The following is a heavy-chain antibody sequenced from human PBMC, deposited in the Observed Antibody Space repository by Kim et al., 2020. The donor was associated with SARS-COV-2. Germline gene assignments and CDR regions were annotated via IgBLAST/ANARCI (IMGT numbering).Heavy chain of an antibody. CDR3: ARGGYCSGSRGYGPEEEFDY. CDR2: VIPSFGTA. CDR1: EDSLSDYV. V-gene: IGHV1-69*13. Sequence: SVKVSCKASEDSLSDYVLAWVRQAPGQGLEWMGAVIPSFGTADYANNFQGRLTISADESTNTAYMELSSLRSEDTAVYFCARGGYCSGSRGYGPEEEFDYWGQGTLVTVSA. J-gene: IGHJ4*02. D-gene: IGHD2-15*01.